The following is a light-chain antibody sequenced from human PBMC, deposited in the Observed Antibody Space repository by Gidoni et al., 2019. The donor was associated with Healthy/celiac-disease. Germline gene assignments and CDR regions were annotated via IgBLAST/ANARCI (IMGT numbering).Light chain of an antibody. CDR2: DAS. CDR1: QSVSSY. CDR3: QQRSNWPALT. J-gene: IGKJ4*01. Sequence: EITLKQSPAALSSSPGERATLSCRASQSVSSYLAWYQQKPGQAPRLLIYDASNRATGSPARFSGSGSGTDFTLTISSLEPEDFAVYYCQQRSNWPALTFGGGTKVEIK. V-gene: IGKV3-11*01.